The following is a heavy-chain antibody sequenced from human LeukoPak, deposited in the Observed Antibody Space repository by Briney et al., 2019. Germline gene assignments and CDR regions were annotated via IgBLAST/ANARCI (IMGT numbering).Heavy chain of an antibody. J-gene: IGHJ4*02. CDR2: INHSGST. Sequence: SETLSLTCAVYGGSFSGYYWSWIRQPPGKGLEWIGEINHSGSTNYNPSLKSRVTISVDTSKNQFSLKLSSVTAADTAVYYCARGKAGDYWGQGTLVTVAS. V-gene: IGHV4-34*01. CDR3: ARGKAGDY. CDR1: GGSFSGYY.